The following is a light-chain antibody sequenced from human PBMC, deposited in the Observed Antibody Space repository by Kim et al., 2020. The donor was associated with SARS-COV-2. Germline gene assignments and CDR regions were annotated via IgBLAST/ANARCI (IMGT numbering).Light chain of an antibody. CDR1: SSDVGGYNY. Sequence: QSALTQPPSASGSPGQSVTISCTGTSSDVGGYNYVSWYQKHPGKAPKVMIYEVSKRPSGVPDRFSGSKSGNTASLTVSGLQAEDEADYYCSSYAGSNSVLFGGGTRLTVL. CDR3: SSYAGSNSVL. J-gene: IGLJ2*01. V-gene: IGLV2-8*01. CDR2: EVS.